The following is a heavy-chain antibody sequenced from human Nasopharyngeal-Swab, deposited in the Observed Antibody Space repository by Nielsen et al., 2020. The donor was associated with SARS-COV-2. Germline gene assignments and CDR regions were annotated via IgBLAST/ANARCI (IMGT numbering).Heavy chain of an antibody. CDR2: MNPKSGEV. D-gene: IGHD3/OR15-3a*01. CDR1: GYNFNRND. J-gene: IGHJ5*02. CDR3: ARGAFGLDHSWFDP. Sequence: ASVKVSCKRSGYNFNRNDINWVRQAPGQGLEWMGWMNPKSGEVGYEQKFQGRVTMTRNTATATAYMELSGLRHEDTAVYYCARGAFGLDHSWFDPWGQGNLVTVSS. V-gene: IGHV1-8*01.